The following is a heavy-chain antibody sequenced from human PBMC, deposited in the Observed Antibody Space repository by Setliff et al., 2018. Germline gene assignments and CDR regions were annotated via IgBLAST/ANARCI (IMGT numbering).Heavy chain of an antibody. Sequence: SETLSLTCAVYGGSFSGYYWSWIRQPPGKRLEWIGYNYYSGSTNYNPSLESRVTISVDTSKNQFSLRLNSATAADTAVYYCARLRGAFDYWGQGTLVTVSS. CDR1: GGSFSGYY. CDR3: ARLRGAFDY. J-gene: IGHJ4*02. CDR2: NYYSGST. D-gene: IGHD3-16*01. V-gene: IGHV4-59*01.